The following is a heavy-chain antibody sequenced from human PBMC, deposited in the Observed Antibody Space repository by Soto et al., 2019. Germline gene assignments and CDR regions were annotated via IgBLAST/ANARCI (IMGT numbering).Heavy chain of an antibody. J-gene: IGHJ6*02. CDR1: GFTFSSYS. CDR2: ISSSSSYI. V-gene: IGHV3-21*01. Sequence: EVQLVESGGGLVKPGGSLRLSCAASGFTFSSYSMNWVRQAPGKGLEWVSSISSSSSYIYYADSVKGRFTISRDNAQNSLYLQMNSLRAEDTAVYYCARDVSLYYDILTGYYGYYYYYGMDVWGQGTTVTVSS. CDR3: ARDVSLYYDILTGYYGYYYYYGMDV. D-gene: IGHD3-9*01.